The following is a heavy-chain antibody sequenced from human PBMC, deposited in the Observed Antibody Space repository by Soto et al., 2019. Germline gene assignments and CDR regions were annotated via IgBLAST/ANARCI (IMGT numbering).Heavy chain of an antibody. V-gene: IGHV3-53*01. D-gene: IGHD2-15*01. J-gene: IGHJ6*02. CDR1: GFTVSSSY. CDR3: AKDLGPLRLLSYYFYGLDV. CDR2: IESGGST. Sequence: GGSLRLSXNASGFTVSSSYMSWVRQAPGMGLEWVAVIESGGSTHYADSVKGRFTISRDNSKNMIYLQLHTLRAEDTAVYYCAKDLGPLRLLSYYFYGLDVWGQGTTVTVSS.